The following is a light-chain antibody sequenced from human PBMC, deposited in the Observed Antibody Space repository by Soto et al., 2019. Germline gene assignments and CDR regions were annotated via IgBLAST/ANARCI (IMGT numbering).Light chain of an antibody. CDR2: DAS. V-gene: IGKV1-5*01. CDR3: QHMRP. CDR1: QSINNW. Sequence: DIQMTKSPCTRSASVGERVTITCRASQSINNWIAWYQQKPGKAPKFLIYDASTLESGVPSRFSGSGFGTEFSLTISSLQPDDFGSYYCQHMRPFGQGTKAAIK. J-gene: IGKJ1*01.